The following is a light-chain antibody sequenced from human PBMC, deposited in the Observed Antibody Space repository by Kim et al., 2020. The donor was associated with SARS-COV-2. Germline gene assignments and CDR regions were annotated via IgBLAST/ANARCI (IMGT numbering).Light chain of an antibody. CDR3: QVWDSSSDHPLYV. J-gene: IGLJ1*01. V-gene: IGLV3-21*04. CDR2: YDS. Sequence: SYELTQPPSVSVAPGKTARITCGGNNIGSKSVHWYQQKPGQAPVLVIYYDSDRPSGIPERFSGSNSGNTATLTISRVEAGDAADYYCQVWDSSSDHPLYVFGTGTKVTVL. CDR1: NIGSKS.